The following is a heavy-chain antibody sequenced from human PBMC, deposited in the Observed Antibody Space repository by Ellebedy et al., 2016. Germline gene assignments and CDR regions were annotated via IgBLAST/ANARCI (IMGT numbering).Heavy chain of an antibody. CDR1: GFTLSYYT. V-gene: IGHV3-48*01. CDR2: ISTGTGRSTI. D-gene: IGHD3-10*01. J-gene: IGHJ6*02. CDR3: ARDRRAFRASMDV. Sequence: GGSLRLSCAASGFTLSYYTLNWVRQAPGKGLEWLAYISTGTGRSTIYYADSVKGRFTIPRDDAKKSVFLQMDSLRGEDTAVYYCARDRRAFRASMDVWGQGTTVTVSS.